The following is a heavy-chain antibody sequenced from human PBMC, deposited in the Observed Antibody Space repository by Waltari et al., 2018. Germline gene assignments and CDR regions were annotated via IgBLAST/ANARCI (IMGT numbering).Heavy chain of an antibody. CDR2: IKKDGSEQ. CDR3: ARESSSFSNYISYGMDV. CDR1: GFSFSSFW. D-gene: IGHD4-4*01. V-gene: IGHV3-7*01. Sequence: EVQLVESGGGLVQPGGSLSLSCAASGFSFSSFWIPWVRQTPGKGLEWVENIKKDGSEQNYVDSVKGRFTISRDNANNSLHLQMHSLRAEDTAVYSCARESSSFSNYISYGMDVWGQGTTVTVAS. J-gene: IGHJ6*02.